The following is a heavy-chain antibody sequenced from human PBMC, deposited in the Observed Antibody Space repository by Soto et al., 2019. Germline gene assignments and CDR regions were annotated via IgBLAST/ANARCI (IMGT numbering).Heavy chain of an antibody. CDR2: ITRDGYNK. D-gene: IGHD6-6*01. CDR1: GFIFKNYA. Sequence: PGGSLRLSCAGSGFIFKNYALNWVRQAPGKGLEWVASITRDGYNKYYADSVKGRFTISRDNSRDTLSLQMTAQTIEDSSVYYCTKSSGGSSSVGMDYWGQGTRVTVSS. V-gene: IGHV3-30*04. J-gene: IGHJ4*02. CDR3: TKSSGGSSSVGMDY.